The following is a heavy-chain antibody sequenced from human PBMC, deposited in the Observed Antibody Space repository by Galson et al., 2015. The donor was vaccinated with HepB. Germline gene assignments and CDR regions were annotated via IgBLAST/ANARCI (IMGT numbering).Heavy chain of an antibody. J-gene: IGHJ3*02. V-gene: IGHV3-30*04. CDR3: ARGPPYYYDSSKEHKLYDAFDI. CDR1: GFTFSSYA. D-gene: IGHD3-22*01. Sequence: SLRLSCAASGFTFSSYAMHWVRQAPGKGLEWVAVISYDGSNKYYADSVKGRFTISRDNSKNTLYLQMNSLRAEDTAVYYCARGPPYYYDSSKEHKLYDAFDIWGQGTMVTVSS. CDR2: ISYDGSNK.